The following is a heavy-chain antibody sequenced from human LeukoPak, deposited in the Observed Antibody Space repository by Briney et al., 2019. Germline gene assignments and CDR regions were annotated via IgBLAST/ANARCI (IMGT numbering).Heavy chain of an antibody. CDR1: GAFISSSSYY. V-gene: IGHV4-39*02. D-gene: IGHD5-18*01. CDR3: ACVDTA. CDR2: IYYSGST. Sequence: SETLSLTCTVSGAFISSSSYYWGGIRQPPGKGLEWIGSIYYSGSTYYNPSLKSRVTISVDTSKNHFSLKVTSVTAADTAVYYCACVDTAWGQGTLVTVSS. J-gene: IGHJ5*02.